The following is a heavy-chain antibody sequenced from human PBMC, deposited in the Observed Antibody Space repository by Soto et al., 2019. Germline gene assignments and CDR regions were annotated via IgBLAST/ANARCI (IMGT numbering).Heavy chain of an antibody. J-gene: IGHJ4*01. CDR3: ARGEQYSGRIFDY. CDR1: GNSVSSNSAG. CDR2: TYYRSKWYY. V-gene: IGHV6-1*01. D-gene: IGHD1-26*01. Sequence: SHTLSLTCAITGNSVSSNSAGWSWVMQSPSRGLEWLGRTYYRSKWYYEYAVSVRGRITINPDTSKNQYSLQLNSVTPEDTAVYFCARGEQYSGRIFDYWGQGTLVTVSS.